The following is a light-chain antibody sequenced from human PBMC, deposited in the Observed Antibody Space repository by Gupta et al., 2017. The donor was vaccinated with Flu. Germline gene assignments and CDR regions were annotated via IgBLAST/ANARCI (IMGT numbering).Light chain of an antibody. V-gene: IGKV2-30*01. Sequence: EVVLTQSPLSLPVTLGLPASICCRPSQGRGYSHGNTYLHWLQQRPGQSPTRLMYHVSYRDAGVPDRFSGSGAGTEFTLKISRVEAEDVWIYYCMQGENWPRAFGQGTTVEIK. CDR3: MQGENWPRA. CDR2: HVS. J-gene: IGKJ1*01. CDR1: QGRGYSHGNTY.